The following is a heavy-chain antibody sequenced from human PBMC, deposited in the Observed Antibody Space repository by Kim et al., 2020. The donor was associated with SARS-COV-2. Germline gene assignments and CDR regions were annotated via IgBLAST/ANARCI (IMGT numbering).Heavy chain of an antibody. CDR1: GFTFDDYA. V-gene: IGHV3-43*02. CDR3: AKDVIRRYDSSGYYPTRLDY. D-gene: IGHD3-22*01. J-gene: IGHJ4*02. CDR2: ISGDGGST. Sequence: GGSLRLSCAASGFTFDDYAMHWVRQAPGKGLEWVSLISGDGGSTYYADSVKGRFTISRDNSKNSLYLQMNSLRTEDTALYYCAKDVIRRYDSSGYYPTRLDYWGQGTLVTVSS.